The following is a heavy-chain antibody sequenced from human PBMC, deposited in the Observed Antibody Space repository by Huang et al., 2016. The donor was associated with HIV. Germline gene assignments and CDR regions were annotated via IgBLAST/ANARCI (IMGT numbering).Heavy chain of an antibody. CDR3: ARRFRVAATRKWFDP. D-gene: IGHD3-10*01. Sequence: VYGESLGTYYWAWIRRPPGKGLQWIGEVNDGGDINYNPSLESRVTISVDTSRNQVSLTLTSMTAADTATYYCARRFRVAATRKWFDPWGQGTLAIVSS. J-gene: IGHJ5*02. CDR1: GESLGTYY. CDR2: VNDGGDI. V-gene: IGHV4-34*01.